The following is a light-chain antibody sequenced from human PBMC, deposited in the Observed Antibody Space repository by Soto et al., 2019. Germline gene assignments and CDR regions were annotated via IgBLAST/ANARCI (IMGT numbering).Light chain of an antibody. CDR2: GVS. CDR1: SSDVGGYNY. Sequence: QSVLTQPASVSGSPGQSITISCTGTSSDVGGYNYVSWYQQHPGKAPKLMIYGVSNRPSGVSNRFSGSKSGNTASLIISGLQAEDEADYYCSSYTSSSTLDVFGTGTKVTVL. V-gene: IGLV2-14*01. CDR3: SSYTSSSTLDV. J-gene: IGLJ1*01.